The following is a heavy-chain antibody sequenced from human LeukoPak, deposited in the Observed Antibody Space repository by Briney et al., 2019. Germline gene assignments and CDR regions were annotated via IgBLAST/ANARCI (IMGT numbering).Heavy chain of an antibody. CDR3: ASAIGSIWYEFDY. D-gene: IGHD6-13*01. CDR1: GFTVNNNY. Sequence: GGSLRLSCAASGFTVNNNYMSWVRQAPGRGLEWVSVIYSGGYTHYAGSVKGRFTISRDNSKNTLYLQMNSLRAEDTAVYYCASAIGSIWYEFDYWGQGTLVTVSS. CDR2: IYSGGYT. V-gene: IGHV3-53*01. J-gene: IGHJ4*02.